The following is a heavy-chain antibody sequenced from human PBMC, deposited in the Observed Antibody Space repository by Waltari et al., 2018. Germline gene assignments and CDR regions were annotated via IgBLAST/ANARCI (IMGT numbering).Heavy chain of an antibody. CDR2: IHYRGDT. J-gene: IGHJ2*01. V-gene: IGHV4-59*08. Sequence: QVQLQESGPGLVKPSETLSLTCTVSGGSFTDYYWSWIRQPPGKGLEWIVYIHYRGDTNHNPSLKGRVTISSDTSQSQFSLELSSVTAADTAVYYCARYGTGTKKNFDLWGRGTLVTVSS. D-gene: IGHD1-1*01. CDR1: GGSFTDYY. CDR3: ARYGTGTKKNFDL.